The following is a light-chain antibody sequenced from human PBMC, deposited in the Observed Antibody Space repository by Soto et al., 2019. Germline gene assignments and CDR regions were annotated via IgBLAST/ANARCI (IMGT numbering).Light chain of an antibody. CDR2: DAS. J-gene: IGKJ4*01. V-gene: IGKV1-33*01. Sequence: DIQMTQSPSSLSASVGDRVTITCQASEDISNYLNWYQQKPGKAPKLLIYDASNLETGVPSRFSGSGSATDFSFTISSLQPEDIATYYCQQYDNFPQTFGGGTKVEIK. CDR1: EDISNY. CDR3: QQYDNFPQT.